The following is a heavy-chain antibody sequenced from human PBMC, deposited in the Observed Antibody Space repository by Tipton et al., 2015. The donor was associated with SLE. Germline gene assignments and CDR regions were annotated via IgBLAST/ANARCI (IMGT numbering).Heavy chain of an antibody. J-gene: IGHJ6*03. V-gene: IGHV4-59*01. CDR2: VYSSGFS. CDR1: GDSINGYY. CDR3: ARVGHGFDDSGYNSHYYYYMDV. D-gene: IGHD3-22*01. Sequence: TLSLTCTVSGDSINGYYWTWIRQPPGKGLEWVGYVYSSGFSDYSPSLRSRVTISLDTSKNQFSLRLSSATAADTAVYYCARVGHGFDDSGYNSHYYYYMDVWGKGTTVTVSS.